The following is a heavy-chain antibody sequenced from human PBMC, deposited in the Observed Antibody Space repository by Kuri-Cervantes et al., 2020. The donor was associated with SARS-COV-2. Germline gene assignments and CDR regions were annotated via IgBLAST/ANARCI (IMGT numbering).Heavy chain of an antibody. D-gene: IGHD4-23*01. CDR3: ARPGGFLDV. Sequence: SETLSLTCNVSGYSISSGYYWGWIRQHPGKGLEWIGSVYHTGNTYYNPSLKSRVTISVDTLKNQFHLKLSSVTAAYTAVYYCARPGGFLDVWGNRTTVTVSS. J-gene: IGHJ6*04. CDR2: VYHTGNT. CDR1: GYSISSGYY. V-gene: IGHV4-38-2*02.